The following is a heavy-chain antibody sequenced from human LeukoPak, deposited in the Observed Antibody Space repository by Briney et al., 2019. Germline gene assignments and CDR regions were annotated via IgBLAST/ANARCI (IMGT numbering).Heavy chain of an antibody. V-gene: IGHV3-21*01. CDR1: GFTFSSYS. Sequence: GGSLRLSCAASGFTFSSYSMNWVRQAPGKGLEWVSSISSSSSYIYYADSVKGRFTISRDNAKNSLYLQMNSLRAEDTAVYYCARATVYCSGGSCRPVRDYWGQGTLVTVS. J-gene: IGHJ4*02. CDR2: ISSSSSYI. D-gene: IGHD2-15*01. CDR3: ARATVYCSGGSCRPVRDY.